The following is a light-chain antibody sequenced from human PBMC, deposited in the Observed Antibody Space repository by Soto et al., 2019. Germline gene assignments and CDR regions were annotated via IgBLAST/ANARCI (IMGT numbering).Light chain of an antibody. V-gene: IGLV3-21*04. CDR3: RVWNSSSDHYG. J-gene: IGLJ1*01. CDR2: YDS. CDR1: NIGSKS. Sequence: SYELTQPPSVSVAPGKTARITCGGNNIGSKSVHWYQQKPGQAPVLVIYYDSDRPSGIPERFSGSNSGNTATLTISRVEAGDEADDYGRVWNSSSDHYGFGTGTKVTVL.